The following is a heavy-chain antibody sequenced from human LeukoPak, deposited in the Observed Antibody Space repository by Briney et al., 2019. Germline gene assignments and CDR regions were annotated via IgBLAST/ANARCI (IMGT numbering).Heavy chain of an antibody. CDR1: GGTFSSYA. J-gene: IGHJ6*02. Sequence: ASVKVSCTASGGTFSSYAISWVRQAPGQGLEWMGGIIPIFGTANYAQKFQGRVTITADESTSTAYMELSSLRSEDTAVYYCAGEDLSGSYGDYYYGMDVWGQGTTVTVSS. D-gene: IGHD1-26*01. V-gene: IGHV1-69*13. CDR2: IIPIFGTA. CDR3: AGEDLSGSYGDYYYGMDV.